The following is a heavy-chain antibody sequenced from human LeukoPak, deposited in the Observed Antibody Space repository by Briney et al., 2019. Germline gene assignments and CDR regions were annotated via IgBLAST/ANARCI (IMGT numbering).Heavy chain of an antibody. V-gene: IGHV3-66*01. CDR3: ARDANYYDSSGYYDY. J-gene: IGHJ4*02. Sequence: GGSLRLSCAASGFTFSSYAMSWVRQAPGKGLEWVSVIYSGGSTYYADSVKGRFTISRDNSKNTLYLQMNSLRAEDTAVYYCARDANYYDSSGYYDYWGQGTLVTVSS. D-gene: IGHD3-22*01. CDR2: IYSGGST. CDR1: GFTFSSYA.